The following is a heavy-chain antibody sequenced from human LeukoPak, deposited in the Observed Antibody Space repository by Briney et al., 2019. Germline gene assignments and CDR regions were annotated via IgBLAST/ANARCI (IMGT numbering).Heavy chain of an antibody. J-gene: IGHJ4*02. CDR3: ARDLYERDSSGHYGGGFDY. D-gene: IGHD3-22*01. Sequence: ASVKVSCKASGYTFTSYYLHWVRQAPGQGLEWMGIINPSGGSPTYAQKIQGRVTMTRDMSTSAVYMELSSLTSEDTAVYYCARDLYERDSSGHYGGGFDYWGQGTLVAVSS. CDR2: INPSGGSP. V-gene: IGHV1-46*01. CDR1: GYTFTSYY.